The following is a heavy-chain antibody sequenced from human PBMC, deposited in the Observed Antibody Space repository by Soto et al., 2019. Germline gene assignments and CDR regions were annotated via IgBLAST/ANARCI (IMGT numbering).Heavy chain of an antibody. D-gene: IGHD6-19*01. CDR3: GSIAVAAGLDP. V-gene: IGHV3-53*02. Sequence: EVQLVERGGGLIQPGGSLRLSCAASGFNVIYNYMSWVRQAPGKGLEWVSIIHSDGGTHYADSVRGRFTISRDISRNTIYLQMNCLRADDPAVYYCGSIAVAAGLDPWGQGTLVTVSS. CDR1: GFNVIYNY. J-gene: IGHJ5*02. CDR2: IHSDGGT.